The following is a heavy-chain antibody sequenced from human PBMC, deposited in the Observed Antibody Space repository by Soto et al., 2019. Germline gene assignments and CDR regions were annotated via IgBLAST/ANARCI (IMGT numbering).Heavy chain of an antibody. CDR1: GGTFSSYA. CDR3: ARDHRISPPTAPYYYGMDV. V-gene: IGHV1-69*06. J-gene: IGHJ6*02. D-gene: IGHD4-17*01. Sequence: QVQLVQSGAEVKKPGSSVKVSCKASGGTFSSYAISWVRQAPGQGLEWMGGIIPIFGTANYAQKFQGRVTITADKATSTAYMELSSLRSEDTAVYYCARDHRISPPTAPYYYGMDVWGQGTTVTVSS. CDR2: IIPIFGTA.